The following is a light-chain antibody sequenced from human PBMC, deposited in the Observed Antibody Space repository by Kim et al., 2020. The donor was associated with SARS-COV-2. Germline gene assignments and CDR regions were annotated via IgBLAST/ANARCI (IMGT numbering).Light chain of an antibody. V-gene: IGLV3-1*01. J-gene: IGLJ2*01. CDR1: KLGDKF. CDR3: QAWDSSTGVV. CDR2: QDS. Sequence: SPGQTASITCSGDKLGDKFACWYQQKPGQSPVLVIYQDSKRPSGIHERFSGSNSGNTATLTISGTQAMDEADYYCQAWDSSTGVVFGGGTQLTVL.